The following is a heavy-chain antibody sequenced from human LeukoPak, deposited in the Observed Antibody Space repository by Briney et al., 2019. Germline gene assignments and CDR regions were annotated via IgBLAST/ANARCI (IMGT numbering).Heavy chain of an antibody. J-gene: IGHJ3*02. D-gene: IGHD3-10*01. CDR3: AKDLRVGYYFDAFDI. CDR1: GFTFSSYA. CDR2: VSGSGGST. V-gene: IGHV3-23*01. Sequence: GGSLRLSCAASGFTFSSYAMSWVRQAPGKGLEWVSAVSGSGGSTYYADSVKGRFTISRDNSKNTLYLQMNSLRAEDTAVYYCAKDLRVGYYFDAFDIWGQGTMVTVSS.